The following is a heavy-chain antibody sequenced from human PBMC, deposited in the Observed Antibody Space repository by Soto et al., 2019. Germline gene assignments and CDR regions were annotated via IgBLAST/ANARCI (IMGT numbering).Heavy chain of an antibody. CDR1: VDSITTYY. J-gene: IGHJ6*02. V-gene: IGHV4-4*07. D-gene: IGHD6-13*01. CDR3: ARYSNNWFQTEGMDV. Sequence: LSLTCTVSVDSITTYYWSWIRQPAGKGLEWIGRIDASGNTNYNPSLNSRVTMSIDTSKKQFSLKLTSVTAADTAIYYCARYSNNWFQTEGMDVWGQGXTVTV. CDR2: IDASGNT.